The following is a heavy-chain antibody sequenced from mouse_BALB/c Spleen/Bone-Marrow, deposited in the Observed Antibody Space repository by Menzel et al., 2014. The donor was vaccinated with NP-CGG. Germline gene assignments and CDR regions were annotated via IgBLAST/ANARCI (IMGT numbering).Heavy chain of an antibody. V-gene: IGHV4-2*02. CDR3: ARLGNYGYHDN. J-gene: IGHJ2*01. D-gene: IGHD1-2*01. CDR1: GFDFSRYW. Sequence: EVKLVESGGGLVEPGGSLNLACVASGFDFSRYWMSWARQAPGKGQEWIGEINPGGSTINYSPSPKDKFIISRDNAKNTLYLQMSKVRSEDTALYYCARLGNYGYHDNWGQGTTLTVSS. CDR2: INPGGSTI.